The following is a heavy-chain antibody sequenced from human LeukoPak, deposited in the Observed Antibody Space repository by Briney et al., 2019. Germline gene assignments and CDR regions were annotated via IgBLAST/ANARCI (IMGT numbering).Heavy chain of an antibody. Sequence: SETLSLTCTVSGGSISSGNYYWTWIRQPAGKGLEWIGRIYTSGSANYNPSLKSRATISVDTSKNQFSLKLSSVTAADTAVYYCARGGAKQFLVNWYFDLWGRGTLVTVSS. CDR1: GGSISSGNYY. V-gene: IGHV4-61*02. CDR3: ARGGAKQFLVNWYFDL. J-gene: IGHJ2*01. CDR2: IYTSGSA. D-gene: IGHD6-19*01.